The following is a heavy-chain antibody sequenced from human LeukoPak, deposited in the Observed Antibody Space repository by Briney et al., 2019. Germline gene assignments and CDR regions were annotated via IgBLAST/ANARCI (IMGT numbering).Heavy chain of an antibody. CDR1: GFTFSSYG. Sequence: PGGSLRLSCAASGFTFSSYGMHWGRQAPGKGLEWVAFIRCDGSNKNYADSAKGRFTISRDNSKNTVYLQMSSLRVEDTAVYYCATLGGTLGFWGQGTLVTVSS. CDR3: ATLGGTLGF. CDR2: IRCDGSNK. D-gene: IGHD3-16*01. J-gene: IGHJ4*02. V-gene: IGHV3-30*02.